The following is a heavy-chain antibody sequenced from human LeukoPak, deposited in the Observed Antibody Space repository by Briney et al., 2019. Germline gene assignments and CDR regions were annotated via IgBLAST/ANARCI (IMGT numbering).Heavy chain of an antibody. CDR3: ARTYYDILTGSHAFDI. CDR1: GGSFSGYY. V-gene: IGHV4-34*01. Sequence: PSETLSLTCAVYGGSFSGYYWSWIRQPPGKGLEWIGEINHSGSTNYNPSLKSRVTISVDTSKNQFSLKLSSVTAADTAVYYCARTYYDILTGSHAFDIWGQGTMVTVSS. J-gene: IGHJ3*02. D-gene: IGHD3-9*01. CDR2: INHSGST.